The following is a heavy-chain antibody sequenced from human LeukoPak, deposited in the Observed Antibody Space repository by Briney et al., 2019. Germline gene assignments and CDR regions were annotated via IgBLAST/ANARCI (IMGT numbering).Heavy chain of an antibody. CDR2: IYHSGST. J-gene: IGHJ4*02. CDR1: GYSISSGYY. V-gene: IGHV4-38-2*02. D-gene: IGHD6-6*01. CDR3: AREHMSIAARWARFDY. Sequence: SETLSLTCTVSGYSISSGYYWGWIRQPPGKGLEWIGSIYHSGSTYYNPSLKSRVTISVDTSKNQFSLKLSSVTAADTAVYYCAREHMSIAARWARFDYWGRGTLVTVSS.